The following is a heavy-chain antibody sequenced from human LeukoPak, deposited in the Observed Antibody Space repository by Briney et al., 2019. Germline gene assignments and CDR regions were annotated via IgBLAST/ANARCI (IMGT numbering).Heavy chain of an antibody. V-gene: IGHV3-66*02. CDR3: ARDKLGSGYSSDFDY. Sequence: GGSLRLSCAASGFSVSSNYMNWVRQPPGNGLEWVSAIYTGGTTYYADSVKGRFTISRDNSKNTLYLQMNSLRAEDTAVYYCARDKLGSGYSSDFDYWGQGTLVTVSS. CDR2: IYTGGTT. CDR1: GFSVSSNY. J-gene: IGHJ4*02. D-gene: IGHD6-19*01.